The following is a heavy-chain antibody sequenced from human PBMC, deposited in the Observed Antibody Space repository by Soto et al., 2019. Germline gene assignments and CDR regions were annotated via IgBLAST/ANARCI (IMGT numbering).Heavy chain of an antibody. CDR1: GYMFTSYG. CDR3: ASGRSTWDF. Sequence: QVRLVQSGAAVKKPGASVKVSCKASGYMFTSYGISWVRQAPGQGLEWMGWINGFNGKTNYAQNLQGRVTMTTDTSTNTAYMELRSLRSDGTALYYCASGRSTWDFWGQGTLVTVSS. CDR2: INGFNGKT. J-gene: IGHJ4*02. D-gene: IGHD2-2*01. V-gene: IGHV1-18*01.